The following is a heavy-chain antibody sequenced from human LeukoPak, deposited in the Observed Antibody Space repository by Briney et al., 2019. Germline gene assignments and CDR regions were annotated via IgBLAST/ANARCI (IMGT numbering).Heavy chain of an antibody. J-gene: IGHJ6*03. D-gene: IGHD2-15*01. Sequence: ASVKVTCKASGYKFTNYGISWVRQAPGQGLEWMGWISPYNGNTNYAQKLQGRVTMTTDTSTSTAYMELRSLRSDDTAVYYCARDLGCSGGSCYAAGGYYYYMDVWGKGTTVTVSS. V-gene: IGHV1-18*01. CDR3: ARDLGCSGGSCYAAGGYYYYMDV. CDR2: ISPYNGNT. CDR1: GYKFTNYG.